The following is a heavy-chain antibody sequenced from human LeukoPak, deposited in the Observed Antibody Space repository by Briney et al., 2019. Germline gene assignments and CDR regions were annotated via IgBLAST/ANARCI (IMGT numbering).Heavy chain of an antibody. Sequence: GGSLRLSCAASGFTFSNAWMSWVRQAPGKGLEWVGRIKSKTDGGTTDYAAPVKGRFTISRDDSKNTLYLQMNSLKTEDTAVYYCTTGTVRSYGDAFDIWGQGTMVTVSS. CDR1: GFTFSNAW. CDR3: TTGTVRSYGDAFDI. D-gene: IGHD1-26*01. V-gene: IGHV3-15*01. J-gene: IGHJ3*02. CDR2: IKSKTDGGTT.